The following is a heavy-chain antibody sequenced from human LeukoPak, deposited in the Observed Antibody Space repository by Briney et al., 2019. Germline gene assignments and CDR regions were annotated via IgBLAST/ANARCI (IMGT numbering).Heavy chain of an antibody. D-gene: IGHD2-2*01. V-gene: IGHV1-18*01. Sequence: GASVKVSCKASGYTFTSYGISWVRQAPGQGLEWMGWISAYNGNTNYAQKLQGRVTMTTDTSTSTAYMELRSLRSDDTAVYYCARATREEYCGSTSCFWFPSLADYGMDVWGQGTTVTVSS. CDR2: ISAYNGNT. J-gene: IGHJ6*02. CDR1: GYTFTSYG. CDR3: ARATREEYCGSTSCFWFPSLADYGMDV.